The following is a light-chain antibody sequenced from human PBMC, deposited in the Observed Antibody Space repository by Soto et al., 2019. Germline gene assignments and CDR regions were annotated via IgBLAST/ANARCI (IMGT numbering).Light chain of an antibody. CDR1: QTISSY. V-gene: IGKV1-39*01. J-gene: IGKJ1*01. Sequence: DIQMTQSPSSLSASLGDRVIISCRASQTISSYLNWYQQRPGKAPKLLIYAASSLQSGVPSIFGGRGSGTDFTLTISSLHPEDFATYFCQQTYDNPQTFGQGTKVEI. CDR3: QQTYDNPQT. CDR2: AAS.